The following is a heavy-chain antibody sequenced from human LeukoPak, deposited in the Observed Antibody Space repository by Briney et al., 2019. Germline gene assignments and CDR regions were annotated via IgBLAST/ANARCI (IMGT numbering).Heavy chain of an antibody. V-gene: IGHV4-30-4*08. Sequence: SQTLSLTCTVSGGSISSGDYYWNWIRQPPGKGLEWIGYIYYSGSAYYNPSLKSGITISIDTSRNRFSLKLSSVTAADTAVYYCARGRENYYDSSGYYLPSSSYHCMDVWGKGTTVTVSS. CDR1: GGSISSGDYY. D-gene: IGHD3-22*01. CDR2: IYYSGSA. J-gene: IGHJ6*03. CDR3: ARGRENYYDSSGYYLPSSSYHCMDV.